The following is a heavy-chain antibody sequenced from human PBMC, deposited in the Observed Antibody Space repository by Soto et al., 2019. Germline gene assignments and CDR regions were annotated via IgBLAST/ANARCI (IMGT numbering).Heavy chain of an antibody. CDR3: AGNSDYYDSSGYYYPVIDY. CDR2: IYYSGST. D-gene: IGHD3-22*01. CDR1: GVSISSGDYY. Sequence: SETLSLTCTVSGVSISSGDYYWSWIRQPPGKGLEWIGYIYYSGSTYYNPSLKSRVTISVDTSKNQFSLKLSSVTAADTAVYYCAGNSDYYDSSGYYYPVIDYWGQGTLVTVSS. V-gene: IGHV4-30-4*01. J-gene: IGHJ4*02.